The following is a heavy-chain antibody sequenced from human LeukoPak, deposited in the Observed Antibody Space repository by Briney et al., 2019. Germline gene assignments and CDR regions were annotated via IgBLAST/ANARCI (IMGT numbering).Heavy chain of an antibody. Sequence: ASVKVPCKASGYTFTSYYMHWVRQAPGQGLEWMGIINPSGGSTSYAQKFQGRVTMTRDMSTSTVYMELSSLRAEDTAVYYCARETRLRWTDYWGQGTLVTVSS. V-gene: IGHV1-46*01. D-gene: IGHD5-24*01. CDR3: ARETRLRWTDY. CDR1: GYTFTSYY. CDR2: INPSGGST. J-gene: IGHJ4*02.